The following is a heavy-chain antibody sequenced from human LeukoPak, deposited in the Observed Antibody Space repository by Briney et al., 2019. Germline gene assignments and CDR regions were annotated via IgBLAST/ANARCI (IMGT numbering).Heavy chain of an antibody. V-gene: IGHV3-23*01. CDR1: GFTFSNYA. CDR2: ISGGGGST. J-gene: IGHJ4*02. CDR3: TKVHSYYGTGCDC. Sequence: PGGSLRLSCAEPGFTFSNYAMTWVRQAPGKGLEWVSIISGGGGSTYYVDSVKGRFTISRDNSKDTLYLHMNRLRAEDTALYFWTKVHSYYGTGCDCWVQGTLVTVSS. D-gene: IGHD4-17*01.